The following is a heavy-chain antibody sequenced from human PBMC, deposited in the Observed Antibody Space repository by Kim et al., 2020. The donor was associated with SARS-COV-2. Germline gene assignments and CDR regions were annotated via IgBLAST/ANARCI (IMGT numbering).Heavy chain of an antibody. V-gene: IGHV3-23*01. D-gene: IGHD6-13*01. Sequence: GGSLRLSCAASGFTFSSYAMSWVRQAPGKGLEWVSAISGSGGSTYYADSVKGRFTISRDNSKNTLYPQMNSLRAEDTAVYYCAKNRYSSSWYSLSSDWGQGTLVTVSS. J-gene: IGHJ4*02. CDR1: GFTFSSYA. CDR2: ISGSGGST. CDR3: AKNRYSSSWYSLSSD.